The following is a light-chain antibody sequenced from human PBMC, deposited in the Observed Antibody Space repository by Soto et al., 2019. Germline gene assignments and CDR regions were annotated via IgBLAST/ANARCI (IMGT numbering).Light chain of an antibody. J-gene: IGKJ1*01. CDR2: GAS. CDR1: QSVSNNY. V-gene: IGKV3-20*01. Sequence: EFVLTQSPGTLSLSPGERATLSCRASQSVSNNYLAWYQQKPGQAPRLLIYGASNRATGIPDRFSGSGYGTDFTLTISRLEPEDFAVYYCQQYGSSGTFGQGKKV. CDR3: QQYGSSGT.